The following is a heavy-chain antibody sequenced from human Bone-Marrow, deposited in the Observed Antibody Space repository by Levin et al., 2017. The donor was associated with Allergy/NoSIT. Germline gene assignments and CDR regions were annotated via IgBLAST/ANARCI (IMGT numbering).Heavy chain of an antibody. Sequence: PGGSLRLSCAASGFTFDVYSMHWVRQAPGKGLEWVSSISWNSDYIGYADSLKGRLTISRDNSKNTHYLQMNSLRAEDTAVYYCTRDRGEWGQFYFDYWGQGILVTVSS. V-gene: IGHV3-9*01. J-gene: IGHJ4*02. D-gene: IGHD1-26*01. CDR3: TRDRGEWGQFYFDY. CDR1: GFTFDVYS. CDR2: ISWNSDYI.